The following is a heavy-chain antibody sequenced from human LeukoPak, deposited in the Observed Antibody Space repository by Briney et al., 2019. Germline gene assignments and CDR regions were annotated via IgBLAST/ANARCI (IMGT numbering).Heavy chain of an antibody. CDR1: GFTFDDYA. J-gene: IGHJ5*02. CDR2: ISWNSGSI. V-gene: IGHV3-9*01. CDR3: ARAVAFDL. Sequence: ARSLSLSCAASGFTFDDYAMHWVRQAQGKGLEWVSGISWNSGSIGYVDSVKGRFTISRDNAKNSLDLQMNSLRAEDTAVYFCARAVAFDLWGQGTLVTVSS.